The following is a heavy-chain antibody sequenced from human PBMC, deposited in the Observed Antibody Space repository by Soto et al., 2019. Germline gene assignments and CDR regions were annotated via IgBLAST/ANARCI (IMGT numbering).Heavy chain of an antibody. CDR2: MNPNSGNT. Sequence: QVQLVQSGAEVKKPGASVKVSCKASGYTFTSYDINWVRQATGQGLEWMGWMNPNSGNTGYAQKFQGRVTMTRNTSISTAYMELSSLRSEDTAVYYCARGLGDVVPSFGCSDVWGQGTTVTVSS. J-gene: IGHJ6*02. CDR3: ARGLGDVVPSFGCSDV. D-gene: IGHD3-3*01. V-gene: IGHV1-8*01. CDR1: GYTFTSYD.